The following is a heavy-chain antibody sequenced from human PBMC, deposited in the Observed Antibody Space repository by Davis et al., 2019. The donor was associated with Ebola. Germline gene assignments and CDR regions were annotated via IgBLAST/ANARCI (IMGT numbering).Heavy chain of an antibody. D-gene: IGHD4-17*01. V-gene: IGHV4-28*03. CDR1: GDSIKNTHW. J-gene: IGHJ6*02. CDR3: ARGNYGDYIVLYYYNMDV. CDR2: IYSGGSA. Sequence: SETLSLTCAVSGDSIKNTHWWGWVRQSPGKELEWIGYIYSGGSAYYNPSLKSRVTMSVDTSKNQFSLKLSSVTAADTAVYYCARGNYGDYIVLYYYNMDVWGQGTTVTVSS.